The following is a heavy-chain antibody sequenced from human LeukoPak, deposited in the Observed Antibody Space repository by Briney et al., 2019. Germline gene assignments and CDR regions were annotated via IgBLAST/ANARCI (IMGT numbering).Heavy chain of an antibody. CDR2: ISAYKGNT. V-gene: IGHV1-18*01. Sequence: ASVKVSCKASGYTFTSYGISWVRQAPGQGLEWLGWISAYKGNTNYAQKLQGRVTMTTDTSTSTAYMELSSLRSEDTAVYYCARDGRHSKYYDILTGYNWFDPWGQGTLVTVSS. CDR1: GYTFTSYG. D-gene: IGHD3-9*01. J-gene: IGHJ5*02. CDR3: ARDGRHSKYYDILTGYNWFDP.